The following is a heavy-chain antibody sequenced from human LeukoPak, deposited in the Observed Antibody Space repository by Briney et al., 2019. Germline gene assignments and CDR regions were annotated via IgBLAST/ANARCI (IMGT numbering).Heavy chain of an antibody. Sequence: GASVKVSCKASGGTFSSNFISWVRQVPGQGLQWMGRIIPMVGMPNYAQNFQGRITITADESTTTSYLELSSLTSEDTAVYYCAKRDSGGPDERGEYFKYWGQGTLVTVTS. J-gene: IGHJ1*01. CDR2: IIPMVGMP. CDR1: GGTFSSNF. D-gene: IGHD4/OR15-4a*01. CDR3: AKRDSGGPDERGEYFKY. V-gene: IGHV1-69*02.